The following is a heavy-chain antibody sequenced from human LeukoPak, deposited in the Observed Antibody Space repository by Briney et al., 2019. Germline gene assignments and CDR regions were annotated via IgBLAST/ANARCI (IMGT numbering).Heavy chain of an antibody. Sequence: GRSLRLSCAASGFTFSSYAMHWVRQAPGKGLEWVSSISSSSSYIYYADSVKGRFTISRDNAKNSLYLQMNSLRAEDTAVYYCARGEVVAATPADYWGQGTLVTVSS. CDR1: GFTFSSYA. J-gene: IGHJ4*02. V-gene: IGHV3-21*01. CDR2: ISSSSSYI. CDR3: ARGEVVAATPADY. D-gene: IGHD2-15*01.